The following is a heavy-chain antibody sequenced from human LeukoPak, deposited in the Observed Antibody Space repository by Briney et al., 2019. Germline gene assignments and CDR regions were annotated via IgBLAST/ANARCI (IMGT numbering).Heavy chain of an antibody. Sequence: GGSLRLSCVVSGFTFSSSWMSWVRQAPGKGLEWVSAIHTSGDTCYADSVKGRFTISRDTSKNTLYLQINSLRVEDTAVYYCIVFGDSNHWGQGTLVTVSS. CDR3: IVFGDSNH. V-gene: IGHV3-53*01. J-gene: IGHJ5*02. D-gene: IGHD4-17*01. CDR1: GFTFSSSW. CDR2: IHTSGDT.